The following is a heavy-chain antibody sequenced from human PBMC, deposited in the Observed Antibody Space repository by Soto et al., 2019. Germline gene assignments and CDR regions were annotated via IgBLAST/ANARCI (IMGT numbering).Heavy chain of an antibody. V-gene: IGHV1-69*12. D-gene: IGHD1-26*01. CDR2: IIPLFGTT. CDR1: GGTFSSYA. CDR3: ARDGGGATFDY. J-gene: IGHJ4*02. Sequence: QVQLVQSGAEVRKPGSSVKVSCEASGGTFSSYALNWMRQAPGQGLEWMGGIIPLFGTTTYAEKFQGRVTITADECTRTAFLELSSLTSEDTAMYCCARDGGGATFDYWGQGTLVTVSS.